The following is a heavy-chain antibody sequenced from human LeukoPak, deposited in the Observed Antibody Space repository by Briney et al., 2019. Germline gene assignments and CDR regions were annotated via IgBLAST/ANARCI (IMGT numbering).Heavy chain of an antibody. CDR2: IYHSGST. V-gene: IGHV4-4*02. Sequence: PSETLSLTCAVSDGSISNSNWWSWVRQPPGKELEWIGEIYHSGSTSYNPSLKSRVTISVDKSKNQFSLKLSSVTAADPAVYYCAIVCSGGSCYQTAFDYWGQGTLVTVSS. D-gene: IGHD2-15*01. CDR1: DGSISNSNW. CDR3: AIVCSGGSCYQTAFDY. J-gene: IGHJ4*02.